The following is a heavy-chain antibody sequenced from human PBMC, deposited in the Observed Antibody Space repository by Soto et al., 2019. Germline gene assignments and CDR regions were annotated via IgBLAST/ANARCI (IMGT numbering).Heavy chain of an antibody. CDR2: IHFDGSTT. D-gene: IGHD6-19*01. Sequence: GGSLRLSCAASGFTFSSYWMHWVRQVPGKGLVWVSRIHFDGSTTHYADSVKSRFTISRDNAKNTLSLQMNSLRAEDTAVYYCARDAYISGYYQFDYWGQGTLVTVSS. CDR1: GFTFSSYW. V-gene: IGHV3-74*01. J-gene: IGHJ4*02. CDR3: ARDAYISGYYQFDY.